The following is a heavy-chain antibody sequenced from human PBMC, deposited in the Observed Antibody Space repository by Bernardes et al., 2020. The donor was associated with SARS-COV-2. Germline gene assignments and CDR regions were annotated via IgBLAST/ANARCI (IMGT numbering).Heavy chain of an antibody. V-gene: IGHV3-43*02. CDR2: ISGDGGST. Sequence: GGSLRLSCAASGFTFDDYAMHWVRQAPGKGLEWVSLISGDGGSTYYADSVKGRFTISRDNSKNSLYLQMNSLRTEDTALYYCAKDGGGITIFGVVITEYFQHWGQGTLVTVSS. CDR1: GFTFDDYA. CDR3: AKDGGGITIFGVVITEYFQH. D-gene: IGHD3-3*01. J-gene: IGHJ1*01.